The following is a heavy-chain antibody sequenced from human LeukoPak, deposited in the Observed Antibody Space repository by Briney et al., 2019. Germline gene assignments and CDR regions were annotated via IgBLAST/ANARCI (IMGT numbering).Heavy chain of an antibody. CDR1: GFTFSSYA. CDR3: ARDPWRVSRFWSGYFH. V-gene: IGHV3-23*01. J-gene: IGHJ4*02. CDR2: ISGSGGST. Sequence: PGGSLRLSCAASGFTFSSYAMSWVRQAPGKGLEWVSAISGSGGSTYYADSVKGRFTISRDNSKNTLYLQMNSLRAEDTAVYYCARDPWRVSRFWSGYFHWGQGTLVTVSS. D-gene: IGHD3-3*01.